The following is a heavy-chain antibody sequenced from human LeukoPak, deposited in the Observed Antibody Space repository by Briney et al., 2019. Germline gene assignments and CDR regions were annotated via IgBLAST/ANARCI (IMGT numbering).Heavy chain of an antibody. CDR1: GFTFSSYE. CDR2: INWNGGST. J-gene: IGHJ3*02. CDR3: ARGPPGDPKDAFDI. Sequence: GGSLRLSCAASGFTFSSYEMNWVRQAPGKGLEWVSGINWNGGSTGYADSVKGRFTISRDNAKNSLYLQMNSLRAEDTALYYCARGPPGDPKDAFDIWGQGTMVTVSS. V-gene: IGHV3-20*04.